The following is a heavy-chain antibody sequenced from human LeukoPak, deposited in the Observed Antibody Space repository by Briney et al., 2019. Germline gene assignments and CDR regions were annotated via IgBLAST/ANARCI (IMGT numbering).Heavy chain of an antibody. V-gene: IGHV1-18*01. CDR1: GYTFTSYG. CDR2: ISAYNGNT. D-gene: IGHD3-16*02. Sequence: ASVKVSCKASGYTFTSYGISWVRQAPGQGLEWMGWISAYNGNTNYAQKLQGRVTMTTDTSTSTAYMELRSLRSDDTAVYYCARDQYYDYVWRSYRYSNWFDPWGQGTLVTVSS. J-gene: IGHJ5*02. CDR3: ARDQYYDYVWRSYRYSNWFDP.